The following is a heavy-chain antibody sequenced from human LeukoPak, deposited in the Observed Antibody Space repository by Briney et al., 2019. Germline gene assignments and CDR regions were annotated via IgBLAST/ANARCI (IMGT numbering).Heavy chain of an antibody. CDR1: GDSVSSNSAT. CDR2: TYYRSKWYN. J-gene: IGHJ5*02. D-gene: IGHD6-13*01. Sequence: SQTLSLTCAISGDSVSSNSATWNWIRQSPSRGLEWLGRTYYRSKWYNDYAVSVESRITINPDTSKNQFSLQVSSVSPEDTAIYYCARGNVAASNWFDPWGQGALVIVSS. V-gene: IGHV6-1*01. CDR3: ARGNVAASNWFDP.